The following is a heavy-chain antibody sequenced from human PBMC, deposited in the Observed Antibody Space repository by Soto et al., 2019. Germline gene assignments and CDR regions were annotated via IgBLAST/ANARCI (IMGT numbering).Heavy chain of an antibody. D-gene: IGHD2-2*01. CDR2: IIPIFGTA. CDR1: GGTFSSYA. CDR3: ARYCSSTSCYPYYYYGMDV. Sequence: VASVKVSCKASGGTFSSYAISWVRQAPRQGLEWMGGIIPIFGTANYAQKFQGRVTITADESTSTAYMELSSLRSEDTAVYYCARYCSSTSCYPYYYYGMDVWGQGTTVTVSS. V-gene: IGHV1-69*13. J-gene: IGHJ6*02.